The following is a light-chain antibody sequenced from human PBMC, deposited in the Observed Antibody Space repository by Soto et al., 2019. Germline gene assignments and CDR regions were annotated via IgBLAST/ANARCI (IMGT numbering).Light chain of an antibody. J-gene: IGKJ4*01. CDR2: GAS. Sequence: EIVLTQSPGTLSLSPGERATLSCRASQSVSSSYFAWYQLKPGQAPRLLIYGASSRATGIPDRFTGSGSGTDFTLTISRLEPEDFAVYYCQQYGSSPLTFGGGTKVEI. CDR1: QSVSSSY. CDR3: QQYGSSPLT. V-gene: IGKV3-20*01.